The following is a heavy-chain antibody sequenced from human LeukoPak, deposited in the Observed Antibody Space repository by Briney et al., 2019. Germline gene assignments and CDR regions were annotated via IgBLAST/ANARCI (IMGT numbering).Heavy chain of an antibody. CDR3: ASTFGSGYDYYYYYYMDV. V-gene: IGHV3-21*01. Sequence: PGGSLRLSCAASGFTSSSYSMNWVRQAPGKGLEWVSSISSSSSYIYYADSVKGRFTISRDNAKNSLYLQMNSLRAEDTAVYYCASTFGSGYDYYYYYYMDVWGKGTTVTVSS. D-gene: IGHD5-12*01. CDR2: ISSSSSYI. CDR1: GFTSSSYS. J-gene: IGHJ6*03.